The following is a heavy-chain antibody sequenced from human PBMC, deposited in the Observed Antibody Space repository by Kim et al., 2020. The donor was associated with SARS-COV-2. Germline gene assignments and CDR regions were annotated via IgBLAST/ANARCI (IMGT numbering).Heavy chain of an antibody. CDR1: GFTFSSYA. CDR2: ISYDGSNK. V-gene: IGHV3-30*04. Sequence: GGSLRLSCAASGFTFSSYAMHWVRQAPGKGLEWVAVISYDGSNKYYADSVKGRFTISRDNSKNTLYLQMNSLRAEDTAVYYCARAGSGDYYGSGSYYNPLAYWGQGTLVTVSS. J-gene: IGHJ4*02. CDR3: ARAGSGDYYGSGSYYNPLAY. D-gene: IGHD3-10*01.